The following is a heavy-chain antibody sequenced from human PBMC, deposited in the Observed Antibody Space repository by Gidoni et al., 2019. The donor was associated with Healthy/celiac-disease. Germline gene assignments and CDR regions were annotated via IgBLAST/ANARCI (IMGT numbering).Heavy chain of an antibody. Sequence: EVQLLESGGGLVQPGGSLRLSCAASGFTCSSYAMSWVRQAPGKGLEWVSAISGSGGSTYYADSVKRRFTISRDNSKNTLYLQLNSLRAEDTAVYYCAKGGFGCYQLIDYWGQGTLVTVSS. CDR2: ISGSGGST. CDR3: AKGGFGCYQLIDY. J-gene: IGHJ4*02. V-gene: IGHV3-23*01. D-gene: IGHD2-15*01. CDR1: GFTCSSYA.